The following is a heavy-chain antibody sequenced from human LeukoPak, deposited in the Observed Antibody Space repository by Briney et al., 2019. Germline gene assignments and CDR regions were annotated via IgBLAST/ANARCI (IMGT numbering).Heavy chain of an antibody. J-gene: IGHJ4*02. CDR2: ISNDGTNK. D-gene: IGHD3-10*01. CDR1: GFTFSSYA. CDR3: AKDRPTLLWFGESVMGTLDY. Sequence: QPGGSLRLSCAASGFTFSSYAMHWVRQAPGKGPEWVAIISNDGTNKYYEDSMKGRFTISRDNSKNTLYLQMSSLRAEDTAVYYCAKDRPTLLWFGESVMGTLDYWGQGTLVTVSS. V-gene: IGHV3-30*18.